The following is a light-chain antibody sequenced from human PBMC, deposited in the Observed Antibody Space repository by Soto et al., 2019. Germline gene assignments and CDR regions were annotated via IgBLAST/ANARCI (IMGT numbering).Light chain of an antibody. CDR1: QSVSSNY. V-gene: IGKV3-20*01. Sequence: EIVLTQSPGTLSLSPGERATLSCRASQSVSSNYLGWYQKKPGQPPRLLIYGGSSRATGIPDRFSGGGSGTDFTLTISRLEPEDFGVYYCQHYGQTFGPGTKVDIK. J-gene: IGKJ1*01. CDR2: GGS. CDR3: QHYGQT.